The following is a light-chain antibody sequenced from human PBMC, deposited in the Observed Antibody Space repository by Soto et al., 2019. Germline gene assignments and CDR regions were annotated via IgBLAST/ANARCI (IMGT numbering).Light chain of an antibody. CDR2: GAS. Sequence: EIVLTQSPGTLSLSPGERATLSCRASQSVSSSYLAWYQQKPGQAPRLLIYGASSRANGIPDTFSGSGSGTDFTLTISRLEPEDFAVYYCQQYGSSPWTFGQGTKVEIK. CDR1: QSVSSSY. V-gene: IGKV3-20*01. CDR3: QQYGSSPWT. J-gene: IGKJ1*01.